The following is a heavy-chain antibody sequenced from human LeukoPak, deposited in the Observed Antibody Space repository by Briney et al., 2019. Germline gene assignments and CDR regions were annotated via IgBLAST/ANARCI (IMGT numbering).Heavy chain of an antibody. Sequence: ASVKVSCKTSGYTFTSFGLSWVRQAPGQGLDWIGLISAYNGNINYTQKHQGRVTITTDTSTSTAIMELRRPIYDDTTLYNSGKAGQHLGTVYFGYWGHGTLVTVPS. D-gene: IGHD6-13*01. J-gene: IGHJ4*01. CDR1: GYTFTSFG. CDR2: ISAYNGNI. V-gene: IGHV1-18*01. CDR3: GKAGQHLGTVYFGY.